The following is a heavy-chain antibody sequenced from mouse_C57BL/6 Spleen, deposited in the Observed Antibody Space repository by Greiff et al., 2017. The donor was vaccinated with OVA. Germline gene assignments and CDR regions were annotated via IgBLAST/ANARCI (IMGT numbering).Heavy chain of an antibody. CDR3: ARSYDYDPYYFDY. J-gene: IGHJ2*01. CDR1: GYAFSSSW. D-gene: IGHD2-4*01. CDR2: IYPGDGDT. Sequence: QVQLKESGPELVKPGASVKISCKASGYAFSSSWLNWVKQRTGKGLEWIGRIYPGDGDTNYNGKFKGKATLTADKSSSTAYMQLSSLTSEDSAVYFCARSYDYDPYYFDYWGQGTTLTVSS. V-gene: IGHV1-82*01.